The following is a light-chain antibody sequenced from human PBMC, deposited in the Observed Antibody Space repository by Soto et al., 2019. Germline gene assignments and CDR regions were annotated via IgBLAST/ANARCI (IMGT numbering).Light chain of an antibody. CDR1: QSVTSNY. V-gene: IGKV3-20*01. Sequence: EVVLTQSPGTVSLSPGERATLSCRASQSVTSNYLAWYQQKPGQAPRLLIYSASSRATGIPDRFRGSGSGTDFTLSISRLEPEDFGVYYCQQYGSSVTWTFGQGTKVEIK. CDR2: SAS. CDR3: QQYGSSVTWT. J-gene: IGKJ1*01.